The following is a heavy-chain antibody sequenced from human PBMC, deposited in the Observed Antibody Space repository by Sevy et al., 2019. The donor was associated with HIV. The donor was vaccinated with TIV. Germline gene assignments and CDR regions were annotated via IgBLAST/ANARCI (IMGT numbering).Heavy chain of an antibody. CDR2: ISYDGSNK. V-gene: IGHV3-30-3*01. J-gene: IGHJ6*02. CDR3: ARDDESDYYYFDMDV. Sequence: GGSLRLSCAASGFTFSSYAMHWVRQAPGKGLEWVAVISYDGSNKYYADSVKGRFTISRDNSKNTLYLQMDGLRAEDTALYYSARDDESDYYYFDMDVWGQGTTVTASS. CDR1: GFTFSSYA.